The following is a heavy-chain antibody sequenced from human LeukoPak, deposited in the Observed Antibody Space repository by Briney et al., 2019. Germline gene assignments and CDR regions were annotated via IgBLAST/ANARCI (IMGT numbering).Heavy chain of an antibody. J-gene: IGHJ4*02. CDR2: ISAYNGNT. CDR3: ARGSGLDY. V-gene: IGHV1-18*01. D-gene: IGHD3-10*01. Sequence: EWMGWISAYNGNTNYAQKLQGRVTMTTDTSTSTAYMELRSLRSDDTAVYYCARGSGLDYWGQGTLVTVSS.